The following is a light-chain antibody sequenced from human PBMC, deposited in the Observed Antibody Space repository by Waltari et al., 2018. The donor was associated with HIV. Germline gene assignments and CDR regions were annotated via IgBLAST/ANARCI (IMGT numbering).Light chain of an antibody. CDR3: CSYAGSSTLV. Sequence: QSALTQPASVPGSPGQSITIPCTGTSSDVGSYNLVSWYQQHPGKAPKLMIYEVSKRPSGVSNRVSGSKSGNTASLTISGLQAEDEADYYCCSYAGSSTLVFGGGTKLTVL. CDR2: EVS. V-gene: IGLV2-23*02. CDR1: SSDVGSYNL. J-gene: IGLJ2*01.